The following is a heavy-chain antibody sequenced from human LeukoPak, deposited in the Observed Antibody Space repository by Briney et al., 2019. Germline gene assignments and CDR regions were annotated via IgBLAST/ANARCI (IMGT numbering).Heavy chain of an antibody. CDR3: ARALYSSNWSSGY. J-gene: IGHJ4*02. Sequence: SVKVSCKASGGTFSGYGGSWVRQAPGQGLEWMGGIIPIFGTANYAQKFQGRVTITADESTSTAYMELSSLRSEDTAVYYCARALYSSNWSSGYWGQGTLVTVSS. CDR2: IIPIFGTA. D-gene: IGHD6-13*01. V-gene: IGHV1-69*01. CDR1: GGTFSGYG.